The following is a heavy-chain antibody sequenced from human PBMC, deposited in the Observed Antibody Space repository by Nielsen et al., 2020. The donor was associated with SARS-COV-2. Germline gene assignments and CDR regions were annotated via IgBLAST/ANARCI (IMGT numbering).Heavy chain of an antibody. CDR2: IIPILGIA. D-gene: IGHD5-24*01. CDR3: ARVRDGYEGALFDY. Sequence: SVKVSCKASGGTFSSYAISWVRQAPGQGLEWMGRIIPILGIANYAQKFQGRVTITADKSTSTAYMELSSLRSEDTAVYYRARVRDGYEGALFDYWGQGTLVTVSS. V-gene: IGHV1-69*04. J-gene: IGHJ4*02. CDR1: GGTFSSYA.